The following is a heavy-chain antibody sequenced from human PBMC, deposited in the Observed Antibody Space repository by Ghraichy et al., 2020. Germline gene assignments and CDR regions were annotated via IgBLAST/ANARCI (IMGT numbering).Heavy chain of an antibody. D-gene: IGHD3-10*01. CDR1: GFTFDDYA. CDR2: ISWNSGSI. CDR3: AKDLRGSGSYYFDY. V-gene: IGHV3-9*01. Sequence: LSLTCAASGFTFDDYAMHWVRQAPGKGLEWVSGISWNSGSIGYADSVKGRFTISRDNAKNSLYLQMNSLRAEDTALYYCAKDLRGSGSYYFDYWGQGTLVTVSS. J-gene: IGHJ4*02.